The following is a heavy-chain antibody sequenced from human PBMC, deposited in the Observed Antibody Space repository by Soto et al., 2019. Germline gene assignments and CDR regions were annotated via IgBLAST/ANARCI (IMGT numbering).Heavy chain of an antibody. CDR3: AREAASDPSFYYHYMDV. J-gene: IGHJ6*03. CDR2: MNPNTGNT. CDR1: GYTFTNYN. Sequence: QEQLVQSGAEVKKSGAPVKVSCKASGYTFTNYNVNWVRQATGQGLEWMGWMNPNTGNTGYAEKFQGRVTMTRNSSINTAYMELSGLRSDDTAVYYCAREAASDPSFYYHYMDVWGKGTTVTVSS. V-gene: IGHV1-8*01. D-gene: IGHD6-25*01.